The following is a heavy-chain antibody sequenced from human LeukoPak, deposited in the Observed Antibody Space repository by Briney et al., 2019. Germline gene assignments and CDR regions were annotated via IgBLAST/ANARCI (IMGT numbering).Heavy chain of an antibody. CDR1: GFTFDDYG. V-gene: IGHV3-20*04. CDR3: ARGLRFLECLSGFDH. D-gene: IGHD3-3*01. Sequence: PGGSLRLSCAASGFTFDDYGMSWVRQAPGKGLEWVSGINWNGGSTGYADSVKGRFTISRDNAKNSLYLQMNSLRAEDTALYYCARGLRFLECLSGFDHWGQGTLVTVSS. CDR2: INWNGGST. J-gene: IGHJ4*02.